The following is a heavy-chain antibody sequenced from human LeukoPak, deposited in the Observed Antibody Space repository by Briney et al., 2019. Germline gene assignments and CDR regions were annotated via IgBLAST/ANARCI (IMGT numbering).Heavy chain of an antibody. D-gene: IGHD2-2*01. J-gene: IGHJ6*03. V-gene: IGHV3-21*01. CDR3: AREALQSPTAAEPYYYYYMDV. CDR2: ISSSSSYI. CDR1: GFTFSSYS. Sequence: GGSLRLSCAASGFTFSSYSMNWVRQAPGKGLEGVSSISSSSSYIYYADSVKGRFTISRDNAKNSLYLQMNSLRAEDTAVYYCAREALQSPTAAEPYYYYYMDVWGKGTTVTVSS.